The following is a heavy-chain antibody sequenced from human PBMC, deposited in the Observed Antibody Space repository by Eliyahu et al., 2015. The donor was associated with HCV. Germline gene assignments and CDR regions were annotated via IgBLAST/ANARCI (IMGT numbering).Heavy chain of an antibody. CDR3: ARGKTYYLDF. V-gene: IGHV4-34*01. CDR2: INHSGSP. Sequence: QVQLQQWGAXLLKPSETLSLTCAVXVGSFSGYYWXWIRQSPGKGLEWIGEINHSGSPNYNPXLKSRVAISVDASKNQFSLKXNSVTAADTAMYYCARGKTYYLDFWGQGTLVTVSS. J-gene: IGHJ4*02. CDR1: VGSFSGYY.